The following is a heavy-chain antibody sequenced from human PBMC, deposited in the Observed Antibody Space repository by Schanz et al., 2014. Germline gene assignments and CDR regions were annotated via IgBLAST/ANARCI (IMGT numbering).Heavy chain of an antibody. J-gene: IGHJ4*02. CDR3: ARDGVDAAAGGNY. Sequence: QLQLVQSGAEVKKPGSSVKVSCKLSGGTFSSYTISWMRQAPGQGLEWMGKIIPVLNIATYAQRFQGRVTMARDTSTSTVYMELSSLRSEDTAVYYCARDGVDAAAGGNYWGQGTLVTVSS. CDR1: GGTFSSYT. V-gene: IGHV1-69*08. D-gene: IGHD6-13*01. CDR2: IIPVLNIA.